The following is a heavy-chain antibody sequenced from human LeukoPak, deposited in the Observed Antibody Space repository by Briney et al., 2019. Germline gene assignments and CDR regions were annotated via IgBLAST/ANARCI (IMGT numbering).Heavy chain of an antibody. D-gene: IGHD6-13*01. CDR2: IYTSGST. V-gene: IGHV4-4*07. CDR1: GGSISSYY. J-gene: IGHJ4*02. Sequence: SETLSLTCTVSGGSISSYYWSWIRQPAGKGLEWIGLIYTSGSTNYNPSLKSRVTMSVDTSKNQFSLKLSSVTAADTAVYYCARDDSSSWSFDYWGQGTLVTVSS. CDR3: ARDDSSSWSFDY.